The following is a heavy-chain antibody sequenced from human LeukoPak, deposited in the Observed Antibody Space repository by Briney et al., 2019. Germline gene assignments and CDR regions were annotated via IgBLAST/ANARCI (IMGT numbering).Heavy chain of an antibody. CDR1: GFTVSSAC. Sequence: GESLRLSCAASGFTVSSACMTWVRQTPGRGLEWVSVIYSGGGTYYADSVKGRFTISRDSSKNTLYLQMNSLGAEDTAVYYCAKKTNRRWLQSSFDYWGQGTLVTVSS. V-gene: IGHV3-53*01. CDR2: IYSGGGT. J-gene: IGHJ4*02. CDR3: AKKTNRRWLQSSFDY. D-gene: IGHD5-24*01.